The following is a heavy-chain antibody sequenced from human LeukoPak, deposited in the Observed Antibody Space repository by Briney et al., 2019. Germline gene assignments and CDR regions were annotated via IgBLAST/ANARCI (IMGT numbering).Heavy chain of an antibody. Sequence: GGSLRLSCAASGFTVSSNYMSWVRQAPGKGLEWVSVIYSGGSTYYADSVKGRFTISRDNSKNTLYLQMNSLRVEDTAVYYCTNGPTSSGYFYYFDYWGQGTLVTVSS. D-gene: IGHD3-22*01. V-gene: IGHV3-66*01. CDR3: TNGPTSSGYFYYFDY. CDR2: IYSGGST. J-gene: IGHJ4*02. CDR1: GFTVSSNY.